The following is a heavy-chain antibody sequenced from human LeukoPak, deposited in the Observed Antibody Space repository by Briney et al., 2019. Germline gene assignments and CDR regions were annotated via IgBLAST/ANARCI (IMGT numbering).Heavy chain of an antibody. CDR2: ISNRGGST. V-gene: IGHV3-23*01. D-gene: IGHD3-16*01. CDR1: GFTFSSYA. CDR3: AKRNGVLGGEIDY. J-gene: IGHJ4*02. Sequence: GGSLRLSCAASGFTFSSYAMSWVRQAPGKGLEWVSSISNRGGSTYHADSVKGRFTISRDNAKNTLYLQMNSLRAGDTAVYYCAKRNGVLGGEIDYWGEGTLVTVSS.